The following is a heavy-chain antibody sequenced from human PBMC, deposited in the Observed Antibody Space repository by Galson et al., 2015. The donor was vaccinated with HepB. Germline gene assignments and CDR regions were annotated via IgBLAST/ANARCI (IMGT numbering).Heavy chain of an antibody. D-gene: IGHD5-24*01. Sequence: SLRLSCAASGFTVSSNYMSWVRQAPGKGLEWVSVIYSGGSTYYADSVKGRFTISRDNSKNTLYLQMNTLRAEDTAVYDCARAPRRDGYKIDYWGQGTLVTVSS. CDR2: IYSGGST. J-gene: IGHJ4*02. CDR1: GFTVSSNY. V-gene: IGHV3-53*01. CDR3: ARAPRRDGYKIDY.